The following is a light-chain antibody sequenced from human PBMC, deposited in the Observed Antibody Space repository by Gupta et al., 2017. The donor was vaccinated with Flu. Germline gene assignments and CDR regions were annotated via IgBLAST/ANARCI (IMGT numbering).Light chain of an antibody. J-gene: IGKJ1*01. V-gene: IGKV3-20*01. Sequence: TLSLSPGERATLSCRTSQSGGGIYLAWYQQKPGQAPRLLIYGASKRATGIPDRFSGSGSGTDFTLTISRLEPEDFAVYYCQQYGPSITWTFGQGTKVEFK. CDR3: QQYGPSITWT. CDR1: QSGGGIY. CDR2: GAS.